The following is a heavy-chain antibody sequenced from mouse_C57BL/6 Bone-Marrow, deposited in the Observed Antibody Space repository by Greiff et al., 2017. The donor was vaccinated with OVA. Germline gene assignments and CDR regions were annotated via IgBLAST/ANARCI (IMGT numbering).Heavy chain of an antibody. V-gene: IGHV1-81*01. CDR2: IYPRSGNT. CDR1: GYTFTSYG. D-gene: IGHD1-2*01. CDR3: ARWGNYYGLFDY. J-gene: IGHJ2*01. Sequence: QVQLQQSGAELARPGASVKLSCKASGYTFTSYGISWVKQRTGQGLEWIGEIYPRSGNTYYNEKFKGKATLTADKSSSTAYMELRSLTSEDSAVYVCARWGNYYGLFDYWGQGTTLTVSS.